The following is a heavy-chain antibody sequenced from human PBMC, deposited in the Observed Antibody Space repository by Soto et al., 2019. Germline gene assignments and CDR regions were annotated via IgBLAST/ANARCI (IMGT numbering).Heavy chain of an antibody. V-gene: IGHV4-59*01. J-gene: IGHJ4*02. D-gene: IGHD3-22*01. CDR3: ARGKYYYDSSGYDFDY. Sequence: SETLSLTCTVSGGSISSYYWSWIRQPPGKGLEWIGYIYYSGSTNYNPSLKSRVTISVDTSKNQFSLKLSSVTAADTAVYYCARGKYYYDSSGYDFDYWGQGTLVTVSS. CDR1: GGSISSYY. CDR2: IYYSGST.